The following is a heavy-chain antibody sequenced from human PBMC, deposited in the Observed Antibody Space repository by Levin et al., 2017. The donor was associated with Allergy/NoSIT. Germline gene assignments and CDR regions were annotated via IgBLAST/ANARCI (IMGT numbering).Heavy chain of an antibody. CDR3: ARDLYDFWSGYLRD. CDR1: GFTFSSYA. D-gene: IGHD3-3*01. J-gene: IGHJ4*02. V-gene: IGHV3-30*04. CDR2: ISYDGSNK. Sequence: PGGSLRLSCAASGFTFSSYAMHWVRQAPGKGLEWVAVISYDGSNKYYADSVKGRFTISRDNSKNTLYLQMNSLRAEDTAVYYCARDLYDFWSGYLRDWGQGTLVTVSS.